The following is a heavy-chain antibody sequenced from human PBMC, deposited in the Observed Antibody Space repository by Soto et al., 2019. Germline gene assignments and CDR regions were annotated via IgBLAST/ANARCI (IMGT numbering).Heavy chain of an antibody. D-gene: IGHD6-13*01. V-gene: IGHV5-51*01. CDR1: SFASFG. Sequence: SFASFGGGRLRQKHGKGLEWMGIIYPGDSDTRYSPSFQGQVTISADKSISTAYLQWSSLKASDTAMYYWARDVHSSSWPYYSGMDGRGQGTTVPVSS. J-gene: IGHJ6*02. CDR2: IYPGDSDT. CDR3: ARDVHSSSWPYYSGMDG.